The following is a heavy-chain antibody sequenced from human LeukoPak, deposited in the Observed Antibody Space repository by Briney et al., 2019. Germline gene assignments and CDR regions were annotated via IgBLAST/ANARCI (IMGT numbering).Heavy chain of an antibody. V-gene: IGHV4-59*01. CDR1: GGSISSYY. CDR3: ARDGVPYRRPPGQ. J-gene: IGHJ4*02. D-gene: IGHD1-26*01. CDR2: IYYSGST. Sequence: SETLSLTCTVSGGSISSYYWSWIRQPPGKGLEWIGYIYYSGSTNYNPSLKSRVTISVDTSKNQFSLKLSSVTAADTAVYYCARDGVPYRRPPGQWGQGTLVTVSS.